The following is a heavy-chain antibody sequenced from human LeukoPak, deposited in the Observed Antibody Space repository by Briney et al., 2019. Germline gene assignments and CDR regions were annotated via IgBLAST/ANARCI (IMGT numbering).Heavy chain of an antibody. J-gene: IGHJ4*02. D-gene: IGHD1-1*01. V-gene: IGHV3-48*01. CDR3: ARESVGTTDYFDY. CDR1: EFTFSYYS. Sequence: GGSLRLSCAASEFTFSYYSINWVRQAPGKGMEWVSYITSNSRTTYYADYVKGRFTISSTTAKKSLYLQINSLRAEATAVYYCARESVGTTDYFDYWGQGTLVTVSS. CDR2: ITSNSRTT.